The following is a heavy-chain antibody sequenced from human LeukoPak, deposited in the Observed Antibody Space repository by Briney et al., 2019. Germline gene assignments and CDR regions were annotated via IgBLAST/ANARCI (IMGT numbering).Heavy chain of an antibody. V-gene: IGHV3-48*04. CDR3: ARSPPDIVVVPAAFGWFDP. CDR1: GFTFSSYS. Sequence: GGSLRLSCAASGFTFSSYSMNWVRQAPGKGLEWVSYSSSSSSTIYYADSEKGRFTISRDNPKNSLYLQMNSLRAEDTAVYYWARSPPDIVVVPAAFGWFDPWGQGTLVTVSS. J-gene: IGHJ5*02. CDR2: SSSSSSTI. D-gene: IGHD2-2*01.